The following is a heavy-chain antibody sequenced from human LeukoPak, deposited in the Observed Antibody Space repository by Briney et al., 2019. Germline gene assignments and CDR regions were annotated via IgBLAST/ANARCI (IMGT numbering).Heavy chain of an antibody. V-gene: IGHV3-49*03. CDR3: TRGGGMTTVTLY. CDR1: GFTFSDYA. Sequence: GGSLRLSCTASGFTFSDYAMSWFRQAPGKGLEWVGFIRSKAYGGTTEYAASVKGRFTISRDDSKSIAYLQMNSLKTEDTAVYYCTRGGGMTTVTLYWGQGTLVTVSS. D-gene: IGHD4-11*01. CDR2: IRSKAYGGTT. J-gene: IGHJ4*02.